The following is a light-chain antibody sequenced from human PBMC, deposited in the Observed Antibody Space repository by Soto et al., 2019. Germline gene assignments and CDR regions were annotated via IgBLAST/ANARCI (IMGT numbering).Light chain of an antibody. V-gene: IGKV3-11*01. CDR2: DAS. Sequence: DIVLTQSPGTLSLSPGERAALSCRASQNVYSDLAWYQQKTGHAPSLLIYDASHRATGIPTRFSGSGSGTDFTPTISSLEPEDVAFYFCQLRSNWPTFGQGTRLEIK. CDR1: QNVYSD. CDR3: QLRSNWPT. J-gene: IGKJ5*01.